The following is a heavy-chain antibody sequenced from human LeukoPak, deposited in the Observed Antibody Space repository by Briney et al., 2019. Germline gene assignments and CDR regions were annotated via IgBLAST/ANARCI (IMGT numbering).Heavy chain of an antibody. CDR2: MNSDGTIT. CDR1: GFTSSPFW. CDR3: ARESFHAADN. V-gene: IGHV3-74*01. J-gene: IGHJ4*02. Sequence: GGSLRLSCAASGFTSSPFWMFWVRQVPGKGLVWVSRMNSDGTITSYADSVKGRFTISRDNAKNTLYLQMNSLRAEDTAVYYCARESFHAADNWGQGTLVTVSS.